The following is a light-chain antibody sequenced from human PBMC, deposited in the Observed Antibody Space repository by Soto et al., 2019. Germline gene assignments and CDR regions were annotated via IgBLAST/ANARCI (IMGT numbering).Light chain of an antibody. J-gene: IGLJ2*01. CDR2: DNN. CDR3: GTWDSSLSAVV. V-gene: IGLV1-51*01. Sequence: QSVLTQPPSVSAAPGQKVTISCSGSTSNIGNNYVSWYQQLPGTVPKLLIYDNNKRPSRIPDRFSGSKSGTSATLGITGLQTGDGADYYCGTWDSSLSAVVFGGGTQLTVL. CDR1: TSNIGNNY.